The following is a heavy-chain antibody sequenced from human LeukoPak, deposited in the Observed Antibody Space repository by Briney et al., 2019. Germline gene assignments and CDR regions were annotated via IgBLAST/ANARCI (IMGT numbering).Heavy chain of an antibody. J-gene: IGHJ4*02. CDR3: ARVDSGNYDY. V-gene: IGHV3-23*01. CDR1: GFRFSSYV. Sequence: GGSLRLSCAASGFRFSSYVMSWVRQAPGKGLEYVSSIDGSDGASYYADSVKGRFTISRDNSKNTLFLQMNSLRVEDTAVYYCARVDSGNYDYWGQGTLLTVFS. CDR2: IDGSDGAS. D-gene: IGHD1-26*01.